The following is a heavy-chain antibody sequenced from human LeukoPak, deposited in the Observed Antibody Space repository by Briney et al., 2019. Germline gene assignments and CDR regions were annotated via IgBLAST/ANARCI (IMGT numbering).Heavy chain of an antibody. Sequence: SETLSLTCAVSGGSISSGGYSWSWIRQPPGKGLEWIGEINHSGSTNYNPSLKSRVTISVDTSKNQFSLKLSSVTAADTAVYYCARHSYYYGSGSYSIGYWGQGTLVTVSS. CDR1: GGSISSGGYS. CDR2: INHSGST. D-gene: IGHD3-10*01. V-gene: IGHV4-34*01. J-gene: IGHJ4*02. CDR3: ARHSYYYGSGSYSIGY.